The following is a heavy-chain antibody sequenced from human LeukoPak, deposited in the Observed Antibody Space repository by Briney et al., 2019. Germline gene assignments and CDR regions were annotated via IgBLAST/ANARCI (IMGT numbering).Heavy chain of an antibody. D-gene: IGHD2-2*02. CDR2: ISYDGSNK. V-gene: IGHV3-30-3*01. J-gene: IGHJ3*02. CDR1: GFTFSSYA. CDR3: ARSYCSSTSCYTGDAFDI. Sequence: GGSLRLSCAASGFTFSSYAMHWVRQAPGKGLEWVAVISYDGSNKYYADSVKGRFTISRDNSKNTLYLQMNSLRAEDTAVYYCARSYCSSTSCYTGDAFDIWGQGTMVTVSS.